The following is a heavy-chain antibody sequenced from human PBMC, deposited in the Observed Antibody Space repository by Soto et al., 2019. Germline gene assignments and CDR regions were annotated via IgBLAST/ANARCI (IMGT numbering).Heavy chain of an antibody. D-gene: IGHD3-3*01. Sequence: QAQLRESGPGLVKPSETLSLTCTFSGDSHYWVWIRQPPGKGLEWIGSVCYSGSTCSRGTTYYNPPLKSRVTVSVQTSENQLSLNLNFVTAADTAVYYCASGTSYDAPTGFYTNYYMDLWGRGTTVTVSS. CDR2: VCYSGST. V-gene: IGHV4-39*01. J-gene: IGHJ6*03. CDR1: GDSHY. CDR3: ASGTSYDAPTGFYTNYYMDL.